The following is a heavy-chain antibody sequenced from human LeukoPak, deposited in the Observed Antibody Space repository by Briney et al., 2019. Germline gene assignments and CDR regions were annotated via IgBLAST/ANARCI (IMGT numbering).Heavy chain of an antibody. CDR3: ARAAPSDCSSTSCYLAFDI. J-gene: IGHJ3*02. D-gene: IGHD2-2*01. Sequence: GASVKVSCKASGYTFTSYDINWVRQATGQGLEWMGWMNPNSGNTGYAQKFQGRVTMTRNTSISSAYMELSSLRSEDTAVYYCARAAPSDCSSTSCYLAFDIWGQGTMVTVSS. V-gene: IGHV1-8*01. CDR2: MNPNSGNT. CDR1: GYTFTSYD.